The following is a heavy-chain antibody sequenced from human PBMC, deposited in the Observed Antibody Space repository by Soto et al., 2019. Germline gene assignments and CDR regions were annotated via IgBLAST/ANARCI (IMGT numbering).Heavy chain of an antibody. J-gene: IGHJ4*02. Sequence: EVQLVESGGGLVQPGGSLRLSCAAPTFIFSTYWMTWVRQAPGKGLEWVANIKRDGSETHYADSVKGRFTISRDNAKNSLYLQMNSLRVEDTAVYDCVGDGNNWNDFDYWGQGTLVTVSS. CDR3: VGDGNNWNDFDY. V-gene: IGHV3-7*01. CDR1: TFIFSTYW. D-gene: IGHD1-20*01. CDR2: IKRDGSET.